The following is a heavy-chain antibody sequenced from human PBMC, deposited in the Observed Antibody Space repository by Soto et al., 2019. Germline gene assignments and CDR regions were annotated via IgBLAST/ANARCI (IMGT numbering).Heavy chain of an antibody. J-gene: IGHJ4*02. Sequence: PGGSLRLSCAASGFTFSSYGMHWVRQAPGKGLEWVAVISYDGSNKYYADSVKGRFTISRDNSKNTLYLQMNSLRAEDTAVYYCAKDEGMVPTIWGQGTLVTVSS. CDR3: AKDEGMVPTI. V-gene: IGHV3-30*18. CDR1: GFTFSSYG. D-gene: IGHD3-10*01. CDR2: ISYDGSNK.